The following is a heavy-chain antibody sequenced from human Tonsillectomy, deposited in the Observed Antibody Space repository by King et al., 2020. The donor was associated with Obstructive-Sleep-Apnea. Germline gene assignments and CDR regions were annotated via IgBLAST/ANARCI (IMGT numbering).Heavy chain of an antibody. CDR1: GGSISSYY. D-gene: IGHD3-10*01. CDR2: IYYSGST. Sequence: LQLQESGPGLVKPSETLSLTCTVSGGSISSYYWSWIRQPPGKGLEWIGYIYYSGSTNYNPSPKSRVTISVDTSKNQFSLKRSSVTAADTAVYYCARGTPYYYGSGADYWGQGTLVTVSS. J-gene: IGHJ4*02. V-gene: IGHV4-59*01. CDR3: ARGTPYYYGSGADY.